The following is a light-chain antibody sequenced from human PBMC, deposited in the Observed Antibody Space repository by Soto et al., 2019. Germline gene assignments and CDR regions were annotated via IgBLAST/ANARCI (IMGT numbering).Light chain of an antibody. J-gene: IGLJ1*01. CDR3: CSYAGLTTVVYV. CDR1: SSDVGTYNL. V-gene: IGLV2-23*01. CDR2: EGS. Sequence: QSVLTQPASVSGSPGQSITISCTGTSSDVGTYNLVSWYQLHPGQAPRLIIYEGSKRPSGVSDRFSGSRSGNTASLTISGLQAEDEADYYCCSYAGLTTVVYVFGTRTKVTVL.